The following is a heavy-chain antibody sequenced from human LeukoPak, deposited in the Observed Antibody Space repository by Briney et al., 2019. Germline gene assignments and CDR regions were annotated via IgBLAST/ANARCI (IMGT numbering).Heavy chain of an antibody. CDR1: GGTFRSYA. D-gene: IGHD4-17*01. Sequence: AVKVSCQASGGTFRSYAISWVGQAPGQGLAWMGGIIPIFGTANYAQKFQGRVTITADKSTSTAYMALSSLRSEDTAVYYCASQTVTRSYYYYYYGMDVWGKGTTVTVSS. J-gene: IGHJ6*04. V-gene: IGHV1-69*06. CDR3: ASQTVTRSYYYYYYGMDV. CDR2: IIPIFGTA.